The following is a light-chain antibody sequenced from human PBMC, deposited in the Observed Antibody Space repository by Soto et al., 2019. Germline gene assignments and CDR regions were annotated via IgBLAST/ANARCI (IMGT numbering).Light chain of an antibody. CDR2: KAS. Sequence: DIQMTQSPSTLSASVGDRVTITCSASQSISSWLAWYQQKPWKAPKLLIYKASSLSSGVPLRFSGSGSGTEFTLTSSSLQPDDFAPYDCQQYNSYPETFAQGTKVEIK. CDR1: QSISSW. CDR3: QQYNSYPET. V-gene: IGKV1-5*03. J-gene: IGKJ1*01.